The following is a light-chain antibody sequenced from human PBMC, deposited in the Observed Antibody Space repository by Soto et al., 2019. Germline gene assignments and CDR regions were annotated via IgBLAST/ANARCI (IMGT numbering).Light chain of an antibody. CDR3: SSYTSSNTYVA. CDR2: DVS. V-gene: IGLV2-14*01. CDR1: SSDIGGYNY. J-gene: IGLJ2*01. Sequence: QSVLTQPASVSGSPGQSITISCTGTSSDIGGYNYVSWYQQHPGEAPKLMIYDVSNRPSGVSNRFSGSKSGNTASLTISGLQAEDEADYYCSSYTSSNTYVALGGGTKVTVL.